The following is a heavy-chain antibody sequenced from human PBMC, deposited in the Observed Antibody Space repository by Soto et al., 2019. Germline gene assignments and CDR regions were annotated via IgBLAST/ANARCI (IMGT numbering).Heavy chain of an antibody. CDR2: INAGNGNT. Sequence: QVQLVQSGAEEKKPGASVKVSCKASGYTFTSYAMHWVRQAPGQRLEWMGWINAGNGNTKYSQKFQGRVTITRDTSAGTAYMELGSLRSEDTAVYYCARTPGHYCGGDGYPEYYFDYWGQGTLVTVSS. CDR1: GYTFTSYA. CDR3: ARTPGHYCGGDGYPEYYFDY. D-gene: IGHD2-21*02. J-gene: IGHJ4*02. V-gene: IGHV1-3*05.